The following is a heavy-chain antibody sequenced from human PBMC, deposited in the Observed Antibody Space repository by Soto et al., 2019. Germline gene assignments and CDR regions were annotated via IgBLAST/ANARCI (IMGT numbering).Heavy chain of an antibody. Sequence: ASVKVSCKASGGTFSSYTISWVRQAPGQGLEWMGRIIPILGIANYAQKLQGRVTITADKSTSTAYMELSSLRSDDTAVYYCARVRGGQWLVDYYYGMDVWGQGTTVTVSS. V-gene: IGHV1-69*02. CDR3: ARVRGGQWLVDYYYGMDV. CDR1: GGTFSSYT. D-gene: IGHD6-19*01. CDR2: IIPILGIA. J-gene: IGHJ6*02.